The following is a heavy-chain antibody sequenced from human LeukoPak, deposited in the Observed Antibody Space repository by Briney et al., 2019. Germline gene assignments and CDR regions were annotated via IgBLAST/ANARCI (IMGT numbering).Heavy chain of an antibody. CDR3: AKDGVGCSSGSCYAGDYFDH. CDR2: ISGAGGST. J-gene: IGHJ4*02. D-gene: IGHD2-2*01. CDR1: RFTFSKYA. V-gene: IGHV3-23*01. Sequence: GGSLRLSXAASRFTFSKYAMSWVRQAPGKGLEWVSTISGAGGSTYYPDSVKGRFTISRDNSKNTVYLQMNSLRAEDTAIYYCAKDGVGCSSGSCYAGDYFDHWGQGTLVTVSS.